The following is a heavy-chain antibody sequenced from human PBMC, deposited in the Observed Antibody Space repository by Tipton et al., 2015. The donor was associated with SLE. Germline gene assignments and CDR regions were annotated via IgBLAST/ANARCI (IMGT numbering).Heavy chain of an antibody. Sequence: SLRLSCAASGFTFDDYAMHWVRQAPGKGLEWVSGLSWNSGSIGYADSVKGRFTISRDNAKNSLSLQMNSLRAEDTGLYYCAKALRSDIVANFDYWGQGTLVTVSS. CDR2: LSWNSGSI. CDR1: GFTFDDYA. J-gene: IGHJ4*02. CDR3: AKALRSDIVANFDY. D-gene: IGHD5-12*01. V-gene: IGHV3-9*01.